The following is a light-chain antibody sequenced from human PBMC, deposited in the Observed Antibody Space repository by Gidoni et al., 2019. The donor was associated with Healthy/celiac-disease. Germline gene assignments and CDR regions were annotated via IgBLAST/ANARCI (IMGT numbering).Light chain of an antibody. CDR2: WAS. CDR3: QQYYSTPPT. Sequence: DIVMTQSPDSLAVSLGERATINCKSSQSVLYSSNNKNYLAWYQQKPGQPPKLLIYWASTRESGVPDRFSGSGSGTDFTLTISSLQAEDVAVYYCQQYYSTPPTFGGGPRWRSN. J-gene: IGKJ4*01. V-gene: IGKV4-1*01. CDR1: QSVLYSSNNKNY.